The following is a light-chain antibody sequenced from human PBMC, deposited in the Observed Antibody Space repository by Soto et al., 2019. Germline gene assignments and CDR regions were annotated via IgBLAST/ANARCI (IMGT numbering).Light chain of an antibody. CDR3: QQYNSIQRT. J-gene: IGKJ1*01. Sequence: DIQMTQSPSTLSASVVDRVTITCRASQSISGWVAWYQQKPEKATKLLIYDASSLESGVPSRFSGSGSGTEFTLTISSLHPDDFATYYCQQYNSIQRTFGQGTKVDI. CDR1: QSISGW. CDR2: DAS. V-gene: IGKV1-5*01.